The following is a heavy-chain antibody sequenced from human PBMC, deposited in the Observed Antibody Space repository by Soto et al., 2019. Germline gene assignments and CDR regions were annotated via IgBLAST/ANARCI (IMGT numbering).Heavy chain of an antibody. CDR1: GGSISSGGYY. CDR3: ARIDGGSSGWFSY. CDR2: IYYSGST. Sequence: QVHLQESGPGLVKPSQTLSLTCTVSGGSISSGGYYWSWIRQHPGKGLEWIGNIYYSGSTYYNPSLKSRVSISVDTSKNQCSLRLSSVTAADTAVYSCARIDGGSSGWFSYWGQGTLVTVSS. D-gene: IGHD6-19*01. J-gene: IGHJ4*02. V-gene: IGHV4-31*03.